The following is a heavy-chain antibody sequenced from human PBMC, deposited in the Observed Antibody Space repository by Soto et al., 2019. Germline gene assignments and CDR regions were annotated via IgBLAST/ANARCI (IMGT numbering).Heavy chain of an antibody. V-gene: IGHV1-8*01. J-gene: IGHJ4*02. CDR1: AYTFTSYD. D-gene: IGHD7-27*01. Sequence: QVQLVQSGAKVKKPGASVKVSCKAAAYTFTSYDINWVRQATGQDFEWMGWMNPNNGNTAYAQKFQGRVTMTRDTSKSTAFMELSSLTSEDTAVYYCARGPRNWGVDYWGQGTLVTVSS. CDR3: ARGPRNWGVDY. CDR2: MNPNNGNT.